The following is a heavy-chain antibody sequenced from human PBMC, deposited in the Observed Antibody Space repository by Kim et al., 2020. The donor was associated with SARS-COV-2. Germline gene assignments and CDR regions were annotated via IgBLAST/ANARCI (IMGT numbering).Heavy chain of an antibody. V-gene: IGHV3-74*01. J-gene: IGHJ3*02. D-gene: IGHD3-22*01. Sequence: ADSAKGRFTISRDNAKNTLYLQMNSLRADDTAVYYCARRYYYDSSGYYAFDIWGQGTMVTVSS. CDR3: ARRYYYDSSGYYAFDI.